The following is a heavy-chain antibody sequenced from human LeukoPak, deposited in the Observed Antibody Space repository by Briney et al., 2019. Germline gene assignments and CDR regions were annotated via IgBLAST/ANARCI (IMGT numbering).Heavy chain of an antibody. CDR3: AKEGTDYGDYPYFFDY. CDR2: ISFDGSRR. CDR1: GFTFSDSG. J-gene: IGHJ4*02. D-gene: IGHD4-17*01. V-gene: IGHV3-30*18. Sequence: GRSLRLSFAASGFTFSDSGMHWVRQAPGKGLEWVAIISFDGSRRFYADSVRGRFTVSRDNSKNTLFLQMDSLSADDTGVYYCAKEGTDYGDYPYFFDYWGQGTLVTVSS.